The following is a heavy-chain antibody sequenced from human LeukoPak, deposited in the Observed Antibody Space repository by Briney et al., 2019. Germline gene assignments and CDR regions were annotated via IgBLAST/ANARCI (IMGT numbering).Heavy chain of an antibody. CDR1: GFMFSSYG. J-gene: IGHJ4*02. Sequence: GGSLRLSCAASGFMFSSYGMHWIRQAPGKGLEWVAAIWYDGSNKYYADSVKGRFTISRDNSKNTLYLQMNSLRAEDTAVYYCARGNPSQYYYDSSAYYFDYWGQGTLVTVSS. D-gene: IGHD3-22*01. CDR3: ARGNPSQYYYDSSAYYFDY. V-gene: IGHV3-33*01. CDR2: IWYDGSNK.